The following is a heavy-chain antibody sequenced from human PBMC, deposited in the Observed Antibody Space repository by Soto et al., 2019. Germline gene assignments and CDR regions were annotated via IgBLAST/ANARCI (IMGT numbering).Heavy chain of an antibody. CDR1: GGSISSYTHY. CDR2: IYYSGST. Sequence: QLQVQESGPGLVKPSETLSLTCTVSGGSISSYTHYWGWIRQPAGKGLEWIGNIYYSGSTYYNPSLKSRVTISVDTSKNQFSLKLSSVTAADTAVYYCARILGPSYFDYWGQGTLVTVSS. D-gene: IGHD1-26*01. V-gene: IGHV4-39*01. CDR3: ARILGPSYFDY. J-gene: IGHJ4*02.